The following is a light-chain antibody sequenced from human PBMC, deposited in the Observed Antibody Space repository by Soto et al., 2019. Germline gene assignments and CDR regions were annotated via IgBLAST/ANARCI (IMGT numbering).Light chain of an antibody. J-gene: IGKJ4*01. CDR1: QSVSLS. Sequence: EIVLTQSPATLSVSLGDSATLSCRASQSVSLSLAWYQMRPGQPPRLLIYGASTRATDIPARFSGSGSGTDFTLTISSLQSEDFAVYLCQQYNNWPPLTFGGGTKVEIK. CDR2: GAS. V-gene: IGKV3-15*01. CDR3: QQYNNWPPLT.